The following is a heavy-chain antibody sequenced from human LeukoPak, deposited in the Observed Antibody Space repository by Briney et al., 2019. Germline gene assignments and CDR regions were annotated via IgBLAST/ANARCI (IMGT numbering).Heavy chain of an antibody. CDR3: ARRAGAYSRPYDY. V-gene: IGHV3-53*01. Sequence: GGSLRLSCTVSGFTVSSNSMSWVRQAPGKGLEWVSFIYSDNTHYSDSVKGRFTISRDNSKNTLYLQMNSLRAEDTAVYYCARRAGAYSRPYDYWGQGTLVTVSS. D-gene: IGHD4/OR15-4a*01. CDR1: GFTVSSNS. CDR2: IYSDNT. J-gene: IGHJ4*02.